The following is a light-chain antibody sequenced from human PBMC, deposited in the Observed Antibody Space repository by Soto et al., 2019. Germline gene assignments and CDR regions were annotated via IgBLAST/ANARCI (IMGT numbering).Light chain of an antibody. CDR2: GAS. CDR3: QQYGSSPPWT. CDR1: QSVSSSY. Sequence: EIVLTQSPGTLSLSPGERATLSCRASQSVSSSYLAWYQQKPGQAPRLLIYGASSRATGIPDRFSGSGSGTDFTLTISRLEPEDLAVYYCQQYGSSPPWTCGQGTKVEIK. J-gene: IGKJ1*01. V-gene: IGKV3-20*01.